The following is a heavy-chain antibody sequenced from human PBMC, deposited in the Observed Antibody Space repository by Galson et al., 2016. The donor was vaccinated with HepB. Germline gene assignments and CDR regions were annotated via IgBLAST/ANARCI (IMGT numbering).Heavy chain of an antibody. V-gene: IGHV3-30*04. Sequence: SLRLSCAASGFTFRSITMHWVRQAPGRGLEWLAAISTDGSEGYYADSVKGRFTISRDNSKNTLYLQMNSLRSEDAAIYYCAKDNAAWLVDYWGQGSLVTVSS. D-gene: IGHD6-19*01. J-gene: IGHJ4*02. CDR3: AKDNAAWLVDY. CDR2: ISTDGSEG. CDR1: GFTFRSIT.